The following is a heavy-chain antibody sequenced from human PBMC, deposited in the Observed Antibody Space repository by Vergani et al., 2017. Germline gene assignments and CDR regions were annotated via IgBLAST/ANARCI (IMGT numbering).Heavy chain of an antibody. CDR3: ARAPFRITAAEDYAFDV. Sequence: QVQLVQSGAEVKEPGGSVQVSCKASGYTLNTYDINWVRQAAGQGLEWMGWMNPNSGNTGYAQKFQGRVTMTSITSIGTAYMELSGLTSDDTAVCYCARAPFRITAAEDYAFDVWGQGTLVTVSS. V-gene: IGHV1-8*02. CDR2: MNPNSGNT. CDR1: GYTLNTYD. D-gene: IGHD6-13*01. J-gene: IGHJ3*01.